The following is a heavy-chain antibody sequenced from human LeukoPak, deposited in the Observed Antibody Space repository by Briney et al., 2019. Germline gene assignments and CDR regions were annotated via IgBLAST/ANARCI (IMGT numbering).Heavy chain of an antibody. CDR3: ARSIASGDYVDY. V-gene: IGHV4-30-4*08. D-gene: IGHD4-17*01. J-gene: IGHJ4*02. CDR1: GGSISSSSYY. Sequence: SETLSLTCTVSGGSISSSSYYWGWIRQPPGKGLEWIGYIYYSGSTSYNPSLKSRVAISVDTSKNQFSLKLSSVTAADTAVYYCARSIASGDYVDYWGQGTLVTVSS. CDR2: IYYSGST.